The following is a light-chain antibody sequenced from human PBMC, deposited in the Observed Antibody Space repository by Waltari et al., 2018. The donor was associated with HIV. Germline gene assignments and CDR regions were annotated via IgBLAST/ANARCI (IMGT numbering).Light chain of an antibody. CDR1: QSVSSY. Sequence: EIVLTQSPATLSSSQGERATLSCRASQSVSSYLAWYQQKPGQAPRLLIYDSTHRATGIPARFSGSGSTTDFTLTISSLEPEDFGVYYCQQRHNWPPLTFGGGTKVEIK. CDR2: DST. V-gene: IGKV3-11*01. J-gene: IGKJ4*01. CDR3: QQRHNWPPLT.